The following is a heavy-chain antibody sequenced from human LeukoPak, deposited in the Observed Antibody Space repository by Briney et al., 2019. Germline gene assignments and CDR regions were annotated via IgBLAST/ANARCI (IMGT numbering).Heavy chain of an antibody. J-gene: IGHJ6*03. CDR2: IYYSGST. D-gene: IGHD4-11*01. Sequence: SETLSLTCTVSGGSISSSSYYWGWIRQPPGRGLEWIGNIYYSGSTYYSPSLKCRVTMSVDTSKNQFSLKLSSVTAADTAVYYCARAPYNYYYYYYMDVWGKGTTVTVSS. CDR1: GGSISSSSYY. V-gene: IGHV4-39*07. CDR3: ARAPYNYYYYYYMDV.